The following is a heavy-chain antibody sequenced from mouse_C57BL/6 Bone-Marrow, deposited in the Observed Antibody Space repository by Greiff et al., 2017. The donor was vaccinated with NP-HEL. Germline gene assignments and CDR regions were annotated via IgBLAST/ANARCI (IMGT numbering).Heavy chain of an antibody. V-gene: IGHV1-85*01. D-gene: IGHD3-3*01. CDR1: GYSFTSYD. J-gene: IGHJ3*01. CDR2: IYPRDGST. Sequence: VQLQQSGPELVKPGASVKLSCKASGYSFTSYDINWVKQRPGQGLEWIGWIYPRDGSTTYNEKFKGKATLTVDTSSSTAFMELHSLTSAVSAVYFCARAGTVAYWGQGTLVTVSA. CDR3: ARAGTVAY.